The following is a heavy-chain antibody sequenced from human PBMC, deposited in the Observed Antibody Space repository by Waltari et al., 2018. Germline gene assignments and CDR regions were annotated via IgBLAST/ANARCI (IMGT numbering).Heavy chain of an antibody. CDR1: GYTFTDYY. Sequence: EVQLVQSGAEVKKPGATVKLSCKVSGYTFTDYYMHWVQQAPGKGLEWMGLVDPEDGETIYAEKFQGRVTITADTSTDTAYMELSSLRSEDTAVYYCATDGSITMVQGVIKRGLFDYWGQGTLVTVSS. CDR3: ATDGSITMVQGVIKRGLFDY. CDR2: VDPEDGET. J-gene: IGHJ4*02. D-gene: IGHD3-10*01. V-gene: IGHV1-69-2*01.